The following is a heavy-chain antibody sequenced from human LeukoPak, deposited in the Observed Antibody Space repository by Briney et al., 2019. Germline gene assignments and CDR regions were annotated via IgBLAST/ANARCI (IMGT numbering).Heavy chain of an antibody. D-gene: IGHD6-19*01. CDR2: IYYSGST. V-gene: IGHV4-39*07. CDR3: ARVVKQWLVRGGGYFDY. J-gene: IGHJ4*02. CDR1: GGSISSSSYH. Sequence: SETLSLTCTVSGGSISSSSYHWGWIRQPPGKGLEWIGSIYYSGSTYYNPSLKSRVTISVDTSKNQFSLKLSSVTAADTAVYYCARVVKQWLVRGGGYFDYWGQGTLVTVSS.